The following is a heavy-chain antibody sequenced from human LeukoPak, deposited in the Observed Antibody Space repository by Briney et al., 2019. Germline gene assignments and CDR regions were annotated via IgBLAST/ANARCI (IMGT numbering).Heavy chain of an antibody. J-gene: IGHJ3*02. CDR1: GFTFSSYG. D-gene: IGHD6-6*01. V-gene: IGHV3-33*06. CDR2: IWYDGSNK. Sequence: QAGGSLRLSCAASGFTFSSYGMHWVRQAPGKGLEWVAVIWYDGSNKYYADSVKGRFTISRDNSKNTLYLQMNSLRAEDTAVYYCAKEYSSSSVSAFDIWGQGTMVTVSS. CDR3: AKEYSSSSVSAFDI.